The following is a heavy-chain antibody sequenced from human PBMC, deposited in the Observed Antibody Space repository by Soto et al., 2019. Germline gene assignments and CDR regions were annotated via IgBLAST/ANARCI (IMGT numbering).Heavy chain of an antibody. CDR1: GFIFNEYG. Sequence: QVQLVESGGGVVQPGMSLRLSCAASGFIFNEYGMHWVRQAPGKGLEWVAVIWYEGSNKYYADSVEGRFTISRDNSKNTMSLQMNNLRAEDTAVYYCARWGCSGTNCNLNQRSYDLWGQGTLVTVSS. D-gene: IGHD2-15*01. CDR3: ARWGCSGTNCNLNQRSYDL. CDR2: IWYEGSNK. V-gene: IGHV3-33*03. J-gene: IGHJ4*02.